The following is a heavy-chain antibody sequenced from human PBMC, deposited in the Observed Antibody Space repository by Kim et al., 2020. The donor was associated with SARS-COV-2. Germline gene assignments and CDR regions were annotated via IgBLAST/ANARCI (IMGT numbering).Heavy chain of an antibody. D-gene: IGHD3-10*01. CDR3: ARGRPLWFGESPANY. J-gene: IGHJ4*02. Sequence: ASVKVSCKASGYTFTNYYVHWVRQAPGQGLEWMGMINPTDGNANYAQKFQGRVTMTRDTSTSTVYMELNSLRSDDTAMYYCARGRPLWFGESPANYWGQGTLVTVSS. CDR2: INPTDGNA. V-gene: IGHV1-46*01. CDR1: GYTFTNYY.